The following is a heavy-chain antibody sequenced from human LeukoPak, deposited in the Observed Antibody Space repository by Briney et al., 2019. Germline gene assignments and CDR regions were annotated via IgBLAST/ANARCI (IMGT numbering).Heavy chain of an antibody. J-gene: IGHJ3*02. Sequence: SETLSLTCTVSGGSISSSSYYWGWIRQPPGKGLEWIGSIYYSGSTYYNPSLKSRVTISVDTSKNQFSLKLSSVTAADTAVYYCARRYYYDSSGSSAFDIWGQGTMVTV. V-gene: IGHV4-39*01. CDR1: GGSISSSSYY. CDR3: ARRYYYDSSGSSAFDI. D-gene: IGHD3-22*01. CDR2: IYYSGST.